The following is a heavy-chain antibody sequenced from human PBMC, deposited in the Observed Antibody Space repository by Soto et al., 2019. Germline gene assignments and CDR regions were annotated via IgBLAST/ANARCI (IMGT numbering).Heavy chain of an antibody. Sequence: KPSETLSLTCTVSGGSISSGGYYWSWIRQHPGKGLEWIGYIYYSGSTYYNPSLKSRVTMSVDTSKNQFSLKLSSVTAADTAVYYCARDGYSSSPLDYWGQGTLVTVSS. J-gene: IGHJ4*02. D-gene: IGHD6-13*01. V-gene: IGHV4-31*03. CDR3: ARDGYSSSPLDY. CDR2: IYYSGST. CDR1: GGSISSGGYY.